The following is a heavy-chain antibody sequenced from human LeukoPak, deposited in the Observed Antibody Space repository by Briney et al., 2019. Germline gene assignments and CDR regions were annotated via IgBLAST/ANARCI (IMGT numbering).Heavy chain of an antibody. J-gene: IGHJ4*02. CDR1: GGSISSSGYS. Sequence: SETLSLTCAVSGGSISSSGYSWSWIRQPPGKGLEWIGYIYHSGGTYYNPSLKSRVTISVDRSSNQFSLKLTSVTAADTAVYYCARTVTTTHFDYWGQGTLVTVSS. CDR3: ARTVTTTHFDY. D-gene: IGHD4-11*01. CDR2: IYHSGGT. V-gene: IGHV4-30-2*01.